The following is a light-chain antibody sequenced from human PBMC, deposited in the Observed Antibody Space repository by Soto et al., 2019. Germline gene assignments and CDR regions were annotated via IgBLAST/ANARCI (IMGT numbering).Light chain of an antibody. CDR2: GAS. CDR3: QQFGSSPLT. J-gene: IGKJ4*01. Sequence: PGERAPLSCRASQSGGRSYLAWYQQKPGQAPRLLIYGASSRATGIPDRLSCRGSGTDFTLTINRLEPEDFVVYYCQQFGSSPLTFGGGTKVDIK. V-gene: IGKV3-20*01. CDR1: QSGGRSY.